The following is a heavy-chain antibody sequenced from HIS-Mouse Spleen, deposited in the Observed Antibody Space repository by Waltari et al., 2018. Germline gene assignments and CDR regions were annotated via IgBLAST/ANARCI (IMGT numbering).Heavy chain of an antibody. CDR1: GGSISSSSYY. Sequence: QLQLQESGPGLVKPSETLSLTCTVSGGSISSSSYYWGWIRQPPGKGLEWIGSINYSGSTYYNPSFKSRVTISVGTSKNQLSLKLGSVTAADTAVYYCAREIPYSSSWYDWYFDLWGRGTLVTVSS. V-gene: IGHV4-39*07. CDR2: INYSGST. D-gene: IGHD6-13*01. J-gene: IGHJ2*01. CDR3: AREIPYSSSWYDWYFDL.